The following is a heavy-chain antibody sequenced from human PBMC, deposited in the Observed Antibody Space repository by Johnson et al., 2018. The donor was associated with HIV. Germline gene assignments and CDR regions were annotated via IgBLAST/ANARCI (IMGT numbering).Heavy chain of an antibody. J-gene: IGHJ3*02. D-gene: IGHD1-26*01. CDR1: GFIFSVYW. V-gene: IGHV3-7*01. CDR3: AKDLGDAVGTTHDAFDI. CDR2: IKQDGSEK. Sequence: VQLVESGGGLVQPGGSLRLSCAASGFIFSVYWMSWVRQAPGKGLEWVANIKQDGSEKYYADSVKGRFTISRDNSKNTLYLQMHSLRAEDTAVYYCAKDLGDAVGTTHDAFDIWGQGTTVTVSS.